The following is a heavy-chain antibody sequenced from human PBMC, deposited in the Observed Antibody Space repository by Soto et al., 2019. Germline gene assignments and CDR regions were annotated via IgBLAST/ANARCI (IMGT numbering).Heavy chain of an antibody. Sequence: SETLSLTCTVSGGSISSGDYYWSWIRQPPGKGLEWIGYIYYSGSTYYNPSLKSRVTISVDTSKNQFSLKLSSVTAADTAVYYCARQFSVYGDYGRYFDFWGQGTLVTVSS. CDR3: ARQFSVYGDYGRYFDF. D-gene: IGHD4-17*01. J-gene: IGHJ4*02. CDR2: IYYSGST. CDR1: GGSISSGDYY. V-gene: IGHV4-30-4*01.